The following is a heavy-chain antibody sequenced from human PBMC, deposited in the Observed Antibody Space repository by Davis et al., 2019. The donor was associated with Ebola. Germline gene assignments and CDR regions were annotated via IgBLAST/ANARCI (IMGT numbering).Heavy chain of an antibody. V-gene: IGHV3-13*01. Sequence: GESPKTSCAASGFTFSSYDMHSVRQATGTGLEWVSAIGTAGDTYYPGSVKGRFTISRENAKNSLYLQMNSLRAGDTAVYYCARAYRGYSYGSEYYYYYYGMDVWGQGTTVTVSS. J-gene: IGHJ6*02. CDR1: GFTFSSYD. CDR3: ARAYRGYSYGSEYYYYYYGMDV. D-gene: IGHD5-18*01. CDR2: IGTAGDT.